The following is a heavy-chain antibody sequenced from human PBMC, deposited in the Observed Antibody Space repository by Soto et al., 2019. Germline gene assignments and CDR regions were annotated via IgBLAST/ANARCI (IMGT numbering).Heavy chain of an antibody. CDR3: ARATCSSTRCYHYCRSCMDI. V-gene: IGHV1-3*01. Sequence: SVKVSSKASGYTFTTSSMHWVRQAPGQRLEWMGWIHAGNGNTEHSQKFQGRVTITRDTSASTAYLELGSLRSEDTAVYYCARATCSSTRCYHYCRSCMDIWG. D-gene: IGHD2-2*01. J-gene: IGHJ6*02. CDR1: GYTFTTSS. CDR2: IHAGNGNT.